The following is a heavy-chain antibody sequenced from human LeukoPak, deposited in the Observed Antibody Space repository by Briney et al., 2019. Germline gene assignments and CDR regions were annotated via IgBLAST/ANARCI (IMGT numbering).Heavy chain of an antibody. D-gene: IGHD3-10*01. CDR1: GFTFSIYA. V-gene: IGHV3-23*01. J-gene: IGHJ5*01. Sequence: GGSLRLSCTAYGFTFSIYAMSWVRQAPGKGLGWVSAITSSGDTTFYADSVRGRFTISRDNSKNTLYLQMSSLRAEDTAVFYCAKDRPNYFGSNGHYYRRNGDSWGQGTLVTVSS. CDR3: AKDRPNYFGSNGHYYRRNGDS. CDR2: ITSSGDTT.